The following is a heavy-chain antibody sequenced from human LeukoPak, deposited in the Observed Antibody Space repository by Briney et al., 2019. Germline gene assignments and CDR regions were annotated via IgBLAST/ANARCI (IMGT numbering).Heavy chain of an antibody. CDR3: ARVGYSYGSNWFDP. CDR2: IRYDGSNK. CDR1: GFTFSSYG. J-gene: IGHJ5*02. V-gene: IGHV3-30*02. Sequence: GGSLRLSCAASGFTFSSYGMHWVRQAPGKGLEWVAFIRYDGSNKYYADSVKGRFTISRDNAKNSLYLQMNSLRAEDTAVYYCARVGYSYGSNWFDPWGQGTLVTVSS. D-gene: IGHD5-18*01.